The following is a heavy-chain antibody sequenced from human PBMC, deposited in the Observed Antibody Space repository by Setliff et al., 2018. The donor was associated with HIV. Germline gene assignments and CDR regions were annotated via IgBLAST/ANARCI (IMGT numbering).Heavy chain of an antibody. CDR1: GFTLSNYW. CDR2: IKQDGSEM. J-gene: IGHJ4*02. D-gene: IGHD5-12*01. CDR3: ARDWRHGYDLNFDY. Sequence: PGGSLRLSCSASGFTLSNYWMSWVRQAPGKGLEWVANIKQDGSEMYYVDSVKGRFTISRDNAKNSLYLQMNSLRAEDTAMYYCARDWRHGYDLNFDYWGQGTLVTVSS. V-gene: IGHV3-7*01.